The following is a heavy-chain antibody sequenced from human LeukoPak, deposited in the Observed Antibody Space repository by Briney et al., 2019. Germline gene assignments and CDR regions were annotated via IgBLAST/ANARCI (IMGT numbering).Heavy chain of an antibody. Sequence: ASVKVSCKASGYTFTSYGIIWVRQAPGQGLEWMGWISAYNGNTNYAQKLQGRVTMTTDTSTSTAYMELRSLRSDDTAVYYCARDSVYCSSTSCYMGWGQGTLVTVSS. D-gene: IGHD2-2*02. V-gene: IGHV1-18*01. CDR3: ARDSVYCSSTSCYMG. CDR1: GYTFTSYG. CDR2: ISAYNGNT. J-gene: IGHJ4*02.